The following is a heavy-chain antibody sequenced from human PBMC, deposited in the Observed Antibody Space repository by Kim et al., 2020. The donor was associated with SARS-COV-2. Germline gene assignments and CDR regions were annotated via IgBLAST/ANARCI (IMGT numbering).Heavy chain of an antibody. J-gene: IGHJ4*02. V-gene: IGHV3-33*01. CDR3: VRDLTYNYAY. Sequence: YANAVKGQFTTSRDNSKSTLYLQMNSLRAEDTAVYYCVRDLTYNYAYWGQGTLVTVSS. D-gene: IGHD5-18*01.